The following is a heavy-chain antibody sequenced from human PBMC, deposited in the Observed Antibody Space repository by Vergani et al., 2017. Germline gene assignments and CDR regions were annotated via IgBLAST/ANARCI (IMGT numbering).Heavy chain of an antibody. CDR3: ARGMGLHGAFDI. J-gene: IGHJ3*02. V-gene: IGHV3-23*01. D-gene: IGHD4-11*01. CDR1: GFTFSSYA. CDR2: ISGSGGST. Sequence: EVQLLESGGGLVQPGGSLRLSCAASGFTFSSYAMSWVRQAPGKGLEWVSAISGSGGSTYYADSVKGRFTISRDNSKNTLYLQMNSLRAEDTAVYYCARGMGLHGAFDIWGQGTMVTVSS.